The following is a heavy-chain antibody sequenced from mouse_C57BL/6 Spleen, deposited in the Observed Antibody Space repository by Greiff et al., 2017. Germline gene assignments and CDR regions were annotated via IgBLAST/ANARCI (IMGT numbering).Heavy chain of an antibody. V-gene: IGHV14-4*01. CDR1: GFNIKDDY. J-gene: IGHJ3*01. CDR3: TGGWLRRGFAY. D-gene: IGHD2-2*01. CDR2: IDPENGVT. Sequence: EVKLVESGAELVRPGASVKLSCTASGFNIKDDYMHWVKQRPEQGLEWIGWIDPENGVTEYASKFQGKATITAEPSSNTAYLQLSSLTSEDTAVYYCTGGWLRRGFAYWGQGTLVTVSA.